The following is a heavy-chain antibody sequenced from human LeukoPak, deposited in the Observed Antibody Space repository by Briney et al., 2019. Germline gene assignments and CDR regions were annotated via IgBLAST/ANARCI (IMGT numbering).Heavy chain of an antibody. CDR1: GGCFSGYY. CDR3: ARRRVRYYYYMDV. V-gene: IGHV4-34*01. J-gene: IGHJ6*03. CDR2: INHSGST. Sequence: SETLSLTCAVYGGCFSGYYWSWIRQPPGKGLERIGEINHSGSTNYNPSLKSRVTISVDTSKNQFSLKLSSVTAADTAVYYCARRRVRYYYYMDVWGKGTTVTVSS.